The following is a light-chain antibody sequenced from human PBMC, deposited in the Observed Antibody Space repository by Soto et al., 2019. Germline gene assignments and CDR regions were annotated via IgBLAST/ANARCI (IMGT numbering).Light chain of an antibody. CDR2: GNS. Sequence: SLLTQPPPMSWAPGQRGTLSFPGSSSNIRAGYAVHWYQQLPGTAPKLLIYGNSNRPSGVPDRFSGSKSGTSASLAITGLQAEDEADYYCQSYDSSLSAKEVFGTGTKVTVL. J-gene: IGLJ1*01. V-gene: IGLV1-40*01. CDR3: QSYDSSLSAKEV. CDR1: SSNIRAGYA.